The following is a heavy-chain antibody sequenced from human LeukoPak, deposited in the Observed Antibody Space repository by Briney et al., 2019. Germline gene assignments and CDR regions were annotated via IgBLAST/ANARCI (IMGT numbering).Heavy chain of an antibody. CDR1: GFTVSDNY. Sequence: GGSLRLSCAASGFTVSDNYMSWVRQAPGKGLEWVSVLYGAGTTYYADSVKGRVTISRDNSKNTLYLHMSSLRAEDTAVYYCARGYRIAVAGTAAFDYWGQGTLVTVSS. CDR2: LYGAGTT. CDR3: ARGYRIAVAGTAAFDY. V-gene: IGHV3-66*01. D-gene: IGHD6-13*01. J-gene: IGHJ4*02.